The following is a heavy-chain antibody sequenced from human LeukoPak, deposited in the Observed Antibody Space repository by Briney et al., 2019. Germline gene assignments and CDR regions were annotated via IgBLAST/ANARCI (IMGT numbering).Heavy chain of an antibody. CDR3: ARAQYYFDSSGDY. D-gene: IGHD3-22*01. J-gene: IGHJ4*02. CDR2: VSGGYINNT. Sequence: ASVKVSCKASGYTFTNYGFSWVRQAPGQELEWMGWVSGGYINNTNYAQKVQGRVTMTRDTSTSTVYMELSSLRSEDTAVYYCARAQYYFDSSGDYWGQGTLVTVSS. V-gene: IGHV1-18*01. CDR1: GYTFTNYG.